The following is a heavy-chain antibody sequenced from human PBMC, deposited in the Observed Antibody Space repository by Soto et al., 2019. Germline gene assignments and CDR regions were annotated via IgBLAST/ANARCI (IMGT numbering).Heavy chain of an antibody. CDR2: IDYSGNI. D-gene: IGHD1-1*01. J-gene: IGHJ4*02. Sequence: SETLSLTCNASGGSITSSGSAWGWIRQSPGKGLEWIGTIDYSGNIYYIPSLKSRITISVDTSKDQISLKLSSVTAADTAVYYCARHIHNQGFEYYFDSWGQGTLVTVSS. CDR1: GGSITSSGSA. V-gene: IGHV4-39*01. CDR3: ARHIHNQGFEYYFDS.